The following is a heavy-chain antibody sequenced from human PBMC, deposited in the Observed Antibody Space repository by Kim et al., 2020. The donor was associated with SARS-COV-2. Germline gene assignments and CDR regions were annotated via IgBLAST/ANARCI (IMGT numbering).Heavy chain of an antibody. CDR1: GFTFSTYW. V-gene: IGHV3-7*03. Sequence: GGSLRLSCAASGFTFSTYWMSWVRQAPGKGLEWVANIKYDGSGKYYVDPAKGRFTISRDNAKNSLYLEMNSLRDEDTAVYYCARANNFNYWGQGTLVTVS. CDR2: IKYDGSGK. D-gene: IGHD7-27*01. J-gene: IGHJ4*02. CDR3: ARANNFNY.